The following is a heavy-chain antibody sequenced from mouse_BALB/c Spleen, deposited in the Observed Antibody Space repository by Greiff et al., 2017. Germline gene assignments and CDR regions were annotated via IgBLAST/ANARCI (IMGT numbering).Heavy chain of an antibody. V-gene: IGHV1-7*01. CDR3: ARSTYGDYWFAY. J-gene: IGHJ3*01. D-gene: IGHD2-13*01. CDR1: GYTFTSYW. CDR2: INPSTGYT. Sequence: QVQLKESGAELAKPGASVKMSCKASGYTFTSYWMHWVKQRPGQGLEWIGYINPSTGYTEYNQKFKDKATLTADKSSSTAYMQLSSLTSEDSAVYYCARSTYGDYWFAYWGQGTLVTVSA.